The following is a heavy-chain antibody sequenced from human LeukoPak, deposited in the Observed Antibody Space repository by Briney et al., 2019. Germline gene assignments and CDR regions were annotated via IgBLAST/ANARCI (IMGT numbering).Heavy chain of an antibody. Sequence: ASVKVSCKASGYTFTSYGISWVRQAPGQGLEWMGWISAYNGNTNYAQKLQGRVTMTRNTSISTAYMELSSLRSEDTAVYYCARGGLNSGSSTEFQHWGQGTLVTVSS. J-gene: IGHJ1*01. CDR3: ARGGLNSGSSTEFQH. V-gene: IGHV1-18*01. D-gene: IGHD1-26*01. CDR1: GYTFTSYG. CDR2: ISAYNGNT.